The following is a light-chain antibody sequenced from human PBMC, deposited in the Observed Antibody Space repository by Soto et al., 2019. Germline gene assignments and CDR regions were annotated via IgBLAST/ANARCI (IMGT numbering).Light chain of an antibody. J-gene: IGKJ5*01. CDR3: QQYGSSST. Sequence: IVLTQSPSTLSLSPGERVTLSWRASQSVSSRYLAWYQQKPGQAPRLLIYGASSRPTGIPDRLSGSGSGTDFTLTISRMEPEDFAVYYCQQYGSSSTFGQGTRLEIK. CDR2: GAS. V-gene: IGKV3-20*01. CDR1: QSVSSRY.